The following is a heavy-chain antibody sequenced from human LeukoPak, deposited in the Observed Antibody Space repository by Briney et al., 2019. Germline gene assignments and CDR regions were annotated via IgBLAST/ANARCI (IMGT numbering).Heavy chain of an antibody. CDR1: AYSFTSYW. CDR3: ARLPKYCSSTSCPRKYYYYMDV. Sequence: GESLKISCKCSAYSFTSYWIGWVRQMPGKGLEWMGIIYPGDSDTRYSPSFQGQVTISADKSISTAYLQWSSLKASDTAMYYCARLPKYCSSTSCPRKYYYYMDVWGKGTTVTVSS. V-gene: IGHV5-51*01. D-gene: IGHD2-2*01. CDR2: IYPGDSDT. J-gene: IGHJ6*03.